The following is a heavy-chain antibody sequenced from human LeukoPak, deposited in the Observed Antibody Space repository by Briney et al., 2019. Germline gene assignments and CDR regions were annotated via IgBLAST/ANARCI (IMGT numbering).Heavy chain of an antibody. Sequence: SVKVSCKASGGTFSSYAFSWVRQAPGQGLEWMGRIIPILGIANYAQKFQGRVTITADKSTSTAYMELSSLRSEDTAVYYCARSGTMIVVARFDYWGQGTLVTVSS. D-gene: IGHD3-22*01. CDR1: GGTFSSYA. J-gene: IGHJ4*02. CDR3: ARSGTMIVVARFDY. CDR2: IIPILGIA. V-gene: IGHV1-69*04.